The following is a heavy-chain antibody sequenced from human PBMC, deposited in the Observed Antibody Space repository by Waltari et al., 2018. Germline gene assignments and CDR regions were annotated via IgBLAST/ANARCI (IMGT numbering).Heavy chain of an antibody. V-gene: IGHV1-2*02. CDR2: INPDIGGL. J-gene: IGHJ3*02. D-gene: IGHD2-21*01. CDR1: GNTFSGYF. CDR3: ARGAYSGRNVYDI. Sequence: QVQLLQSGGEVTKPGAAVKVSLKPSGNTFSGYFMNWVRQAPGPAPEWVGWINPDIGGLSYAQKFDGRVTMTSDTSISTIYMELTRLTSGDTAVYYCARGAYSGRNVYDIWGQGTTVTVSS.